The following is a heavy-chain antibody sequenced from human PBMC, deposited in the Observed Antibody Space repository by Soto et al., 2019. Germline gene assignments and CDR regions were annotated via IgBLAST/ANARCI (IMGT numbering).Heavy chain of an antibody. V-gene: IGHV3-21*01. CDR3: ASAPGGWEPPYNWFDP. Sequence: GWSLRLSCAASGFTFSSYSMNWVRQAPGKGLEWVSSISSSSSYIYYADSVKGRFTISRDNAKNSLYLQMNSLRAEDTAVYYCASAPGGWEPPYNWFDPWGQVTLVTVSS. J-gene: IGHJ5*02. D-gene: IGHD1-26*01. CDR2: ISSSSSYI. CDR1: GFTFSSYS.